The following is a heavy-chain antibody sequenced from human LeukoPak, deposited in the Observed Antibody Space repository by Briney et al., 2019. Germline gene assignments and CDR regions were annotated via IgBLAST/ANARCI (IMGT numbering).Heavy chain of an antibody. CDR2: IRNDGSNK. D-gene: IGHD2-15*01. CDR3: AKLLSISGRFLY. V-gene: IGHV3-30*02. J-gene: IGHJ4*02. CDR1: GFHFISYG. Sequence: GGSLRLSCGASGFHFISYGVHWVRQAPGKGLEWVAFIRNDGSNKYYADSVKGRYTICRDNSKNMLYLQMNSLRAEDTAVFYCAKLLSISGRFLYWGQGTLVTVSS.